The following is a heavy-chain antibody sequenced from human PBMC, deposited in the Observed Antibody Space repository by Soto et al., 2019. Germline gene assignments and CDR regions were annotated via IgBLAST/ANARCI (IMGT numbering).Heavy chain of an antibody. J-gene: IGHJ5*02. V-gene: IGHV4-59*01. CDR2: IYYSGST. CDR3: AREGFDP. Sequence: AETLSLTCTVSGVSISSYYWSWIRQPPGKGLEWIGYIYYSGSTNYNPSLKSRVTISVDTSKNQFSLKMSSVTAADTAVYYCAREGFDPWGQGTLVTVSS. CDR1: GVSISSYY.